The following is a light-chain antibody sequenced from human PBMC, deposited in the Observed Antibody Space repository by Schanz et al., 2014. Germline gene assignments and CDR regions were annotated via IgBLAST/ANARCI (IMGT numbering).Light chain of an antibody. CDR3: SSFGGSNNPPWV. Sequence: QSALTQPPSVSGSPGQSVTISCTGTSSDVGSYNRVSWYQQPPGTVPKLIIYGVSNRPSGVSDRFSGSRSGNTASLTVSGLQAEDEADYYCSSFGGSNNPPWVFGGGTKVTVL. V-gene: IGLV2-8*01. CDR1: SSDVGSYNR. CDR2: GVS. J-gene: IGLJ3*02.